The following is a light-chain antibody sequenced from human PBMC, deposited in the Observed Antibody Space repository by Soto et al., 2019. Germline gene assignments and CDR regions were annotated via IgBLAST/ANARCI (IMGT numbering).Light chain of an antibody. CDR2: STS. CDR3: VLYMGSGISV. CDR1: SGSVSTDYY. V-gene: IGLV8-61*01. J-gene: IGLJ2*01. Sequence: QTVVTQEPSFSVSPGGTVTLTCGLNSGSVSTDYYPSWYQQTPGQAPRTLIYSTSTRSSEVPDRFSGSILGNKAALTITGAQADDECDYYCVLYMGSGISVFGGGTKLTVL.